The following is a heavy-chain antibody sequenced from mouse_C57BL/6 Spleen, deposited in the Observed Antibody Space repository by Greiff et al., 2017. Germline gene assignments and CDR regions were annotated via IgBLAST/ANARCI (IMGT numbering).Heavy chain of an antibody. V-gene: IGHV2-5*01. J-gene: IGHJ2*01. Sequence: VHLVESGPGLVQPSQSLSITCTVSGFSLTSYGVHWVRQSPGKGLEWLGVIWRGGSTDYNAAFMSRLSITKGNSKHQVFFKTNSLQAYDTAIYYCAKNAGSSSYYFDYWGQGTTLTVSS. CDR3: AKNAGSSSYYFDY. D-gene: IGHD1-1*01. CDR1: GFSLTSYG. CDR2: IWRGGST.